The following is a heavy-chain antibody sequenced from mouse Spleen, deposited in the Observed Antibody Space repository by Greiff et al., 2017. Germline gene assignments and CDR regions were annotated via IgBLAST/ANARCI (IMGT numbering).Heavy chain of an antibody. CDR2: IYPGSGST. D-gene: IGHD2-4*01. V-gene: IGHV1-55*01. CDR1: GYTFTSYW. CDR3: ARSNYDYDHYAMDY. J-gene: IGHJ4*01. Sequence: QVQLKESGAELVKPGASVKMSCKASGYTFTSYWITWVKQRPGQGLEWIGDIYPGSGSTNYNEKFKSKATLTVDTSSSTAYMQLSSLTSEDSAVYYCARSNYDYDHYAMDYWGQGTSVTVSS.